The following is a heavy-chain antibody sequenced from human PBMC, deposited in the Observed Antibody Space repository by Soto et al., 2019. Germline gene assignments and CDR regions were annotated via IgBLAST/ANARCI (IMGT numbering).Heavy chain of an antibody. CDR1: GGSFSGYY. CDR3: ARRSWVQAARMGYNWFDP. J-gene: IGHJ5*02. Sequence: SETLSLTCAVYGGSFSGYYWSWIRQPPGKGLEWIGEINHSGSTNYNPSLKSRVTISVDTSKNQFSLKLSSVTAADTAVYYCARRSWVQAARMGYNWFDPWGQGTLVTVSS. V-gene: IGHV4-34*01. CDR2: INHSGST. D-gene: IGHD2-2*01.